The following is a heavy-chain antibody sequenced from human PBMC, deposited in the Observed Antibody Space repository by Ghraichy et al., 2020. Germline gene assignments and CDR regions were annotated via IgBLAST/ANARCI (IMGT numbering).Heavy chain of an antibody. CDR2: VYDSGNT. CDR3: ARDLVTMVQGVVTKYLDY. CDR1: GGSISRYY. V-gene: IGHV4-59*01. D-gene: IGHD3-10*01. J-gene: IGHJ4*02. Sequence: SQTLSLTCTVSGGSISRYYWSWIRQAPGKGLEWIGYVYDSGNTNYNPSLKSRVTISVDTSKNQFFLKLSSVTAADTAVYYCARDLVTMVQGVVTKYLDYWGQGRLVAV.